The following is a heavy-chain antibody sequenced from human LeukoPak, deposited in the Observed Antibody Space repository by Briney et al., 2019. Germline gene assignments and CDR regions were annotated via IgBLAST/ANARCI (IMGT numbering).Heavy chain of an antibody. CDR1: GGSFSSYY. CDR3: ARDLAWDAFDI. V-gene: IGHV4-39*02. CDR2: IYYSGSIYYSGST. Sequence: SETLSLTCAVYGGSFSSYYWGWICQPPGKGLEWIGSIYYSGSIYYSGSTYQNPSLKSRVTISVDTSKNQFSLKLSSVSAADTAVYYCARDLAWDAFDIWGQGTMVTVSS. J-gene: IGHJ3*02.